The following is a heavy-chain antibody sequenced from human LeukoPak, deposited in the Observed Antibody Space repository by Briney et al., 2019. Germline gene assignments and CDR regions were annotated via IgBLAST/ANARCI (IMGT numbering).Heavy chain of an antibody. CDR1: GGTFSSYA. V-gene: IGHV1-8*03. J-gene: IGHJ4*02. CDR2: MNPNSGNT. D-gene: IGHD5-18*01. CDR3: ARGGQYSGY. Sequence: ASVKVSCKASGGTFSSYAISWVRQATGQGLEWMGWMNPNSGNTGYAQKFQGRVTITRNTSISTAYMELSSLRSEDTAVYYCARGGQYSGYWGQGTLVTVSS.